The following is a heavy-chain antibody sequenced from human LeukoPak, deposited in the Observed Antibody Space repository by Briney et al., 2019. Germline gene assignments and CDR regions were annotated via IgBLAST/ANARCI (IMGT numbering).Heavy chain of an antibody. J-gene: IGHJ4*02. D-gene: IGHD4-23*01. CDR1: GFTFSNYS. Sequence: GGSLRLSCAASGFTFSNYSMNWFRQAPGKGLEWVSFIGSSSAPIYYADSVKGRFTISRDNAKNSLFLQMNSLRVDDTAIYYCGSRWFDWGQGTLVTVSS. V-gene: IGHV3-48*01. CDR2: IGSSSAPI. CDR3: GSRWFD.